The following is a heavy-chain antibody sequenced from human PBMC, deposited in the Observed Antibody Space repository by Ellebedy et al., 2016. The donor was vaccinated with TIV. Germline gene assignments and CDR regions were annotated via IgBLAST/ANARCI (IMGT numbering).Heavy chain of an antibody. D-gene: IGHD3-22*01. CDR1: GFTFSSYS. J-gene: IGHJ3*02. CDR2: ISSSSSYI. Sequence: GGSLRLSCAASGFTFSSYSMSWVRQAPGKGLEWVSSISSSSSYIYYADSVKGRFTGSRDNSKNTLYLQMNSLRAEDTAVYYCARDRIYDSSGYYYRDAFDIWGQGTMVTVSS. V-gene: IGHV3-21*01. CDR3: ARDRIYDSSGYYYRDAFDI.